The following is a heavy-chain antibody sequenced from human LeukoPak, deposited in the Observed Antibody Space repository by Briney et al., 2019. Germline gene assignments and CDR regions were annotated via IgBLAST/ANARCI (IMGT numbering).Heavy chain of an antibody. J-gene: IGHJ5*02. CDR1: GGSICSSSYY. CDR3: ARLVDFWSGSVRFDP. D-gene: IGHD3-3*01. V-gene: IGHV4-39*01. CDR2: IYYSGST. Sequence: PSETLSLTCTVSGGSICSSSYYWGWIRQPPGKGLEWIGSIYYSGSTYYNPSLKSRVTISVDTSKNQFSLKLSSVTAADTAVYYCARLVDFWSGSVRFDPWGQGTLVTVSS.